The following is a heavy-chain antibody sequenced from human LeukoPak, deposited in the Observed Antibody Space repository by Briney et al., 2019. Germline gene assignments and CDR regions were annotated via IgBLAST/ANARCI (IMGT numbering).Heavy chain of an antibody. CDR2: IDSSGGYM. CDR1: GFTFNTYS. V-gene: IGHV3-21*06. CDR3: LRGDRRDY. Sequence: GGSLRLSCAASGFTFNTYSMNWARQAPGKGLESVSSIDSSGGYMFYADSVKGRFIISRDNAKDSLYLQMNSLRVEDTAVYYCLRGDRRDYWGQGTLVTVSS. J-gene: IGHJ4*02.